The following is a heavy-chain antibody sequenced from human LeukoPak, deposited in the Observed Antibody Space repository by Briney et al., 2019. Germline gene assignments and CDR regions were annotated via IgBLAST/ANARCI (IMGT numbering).Heavy chain of an antibody. J-gene: IGHJ4*02. V-gene: IGHV3-20*04. CDR2: INWNGDST. CDR1: GFTFDDHG. Sequence: RAGGSLRLSCAASGFTFDDHGMIWGRQAPGKVLEWVSGINWNGDSTAYADSVKGRFTISRDNAKNSLYLQMNSLRAEDTALYYCARGGGSGYYYPPFYWGQGTLVTVSS. D-gene: IGHD3-22*01. CDR3: ARGGGSGYYYPPFY.